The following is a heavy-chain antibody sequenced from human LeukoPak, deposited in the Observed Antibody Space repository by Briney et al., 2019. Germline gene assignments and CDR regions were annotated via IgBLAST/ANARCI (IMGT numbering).Heavy chain of an antibody. Sequence: GRSLRLSCAASGFTFSSHSMNWVRQAPGKGLEWVSYISSSSSARYYADSVKGRFTISRDDARNSLYLQMNSLRAEDTAVYYCARMSGSRLPGYWGQGALVTVSS. CDR3: ARMSGSRLPGY. D-gene: IGHD3-3*01. J-gene: IGHJ4*02. V-gene: IGHV3-48*01. CDR2: ISSSSSAR. CDR1: GFTFSSHS.